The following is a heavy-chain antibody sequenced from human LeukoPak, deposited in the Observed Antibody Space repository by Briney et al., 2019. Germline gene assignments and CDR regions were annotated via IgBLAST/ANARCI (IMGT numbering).Heavy chain of an antibody. CDR3: ARGDGYNYFDY. CDR1: GYTFTSYA. Sequence: ASVKVSCKASGYTFTSYAMHWVRQAPRQRLEWMGWINAGNGNTKYSQKFQGRVTITRDTSASTAYMELSSLRSEDTAVYYCARGDGYNYFDYWGQGTLVTVSS. D-gene: IGHD5-24*01. V-gene: IGHV1-3*01. J-gene: IGHJ4*02. CDR2: INAGNGNT.